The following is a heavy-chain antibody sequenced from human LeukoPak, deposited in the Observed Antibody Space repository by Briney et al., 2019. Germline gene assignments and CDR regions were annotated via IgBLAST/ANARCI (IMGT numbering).Heavy chain of an antibody. D-gene: IGHD3-22*01. Sequence: EGSLRLSCAASGFIFDDYGMSWVRQVPGKGLEWVSGISWNGGRTDYADSVKGRFSISRDNAKKSLYLEMNSLRAEDTALYHCARGYYYDSGDYPFYFDYWGQGTLVTVSS. J-gene: IGHJ4*02. CDR1: GFIFDDYG. V-gene: IGHV3-20*01. CDR3: ARGYYYDSGDYPFYFDY. CDR2: ISWNGGRT.